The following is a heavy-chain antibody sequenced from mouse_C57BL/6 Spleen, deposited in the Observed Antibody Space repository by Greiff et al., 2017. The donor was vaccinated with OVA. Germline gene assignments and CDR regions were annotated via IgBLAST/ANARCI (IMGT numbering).Heavy chain of an antibody. CDR1: GYTFTSSW. J-gene: IGHJ4*01. D-gene: IGHD2-5*01. CDR3: AKGYSNYYAMDY. V-gene: IGHV1-7*01. Sequence: QVQLQQSGAELSKPGASVKLSCKASGYTFTSSWMHWVKQRPGQGLEWIGYINPSSGYTKYNQKFKDKATLTADKSSSTAYMQLSSLTYEDSAVYYCAKGYSNYYAMDYWGQGTSVTVSS. CDR2: INPSSGYT.